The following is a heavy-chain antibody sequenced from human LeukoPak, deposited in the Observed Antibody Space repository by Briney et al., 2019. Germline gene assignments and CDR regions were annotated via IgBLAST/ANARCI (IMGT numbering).Heavy chain of an antibody. J-gene: IGHJ3*02. V-gene: IGHV4-59*08. CDR3: ASDFTIFGVVLSAFNI. CDR2: IYYSGST. CDR1: GDSISSYY. Sequence: PSETLSLTCTVSGDSISSYYWSWIRQPPGKGLEWIAYIYYSGSTNYNPSLKSRVTISVDTSKNQFSLNLTSVTAADTAVYYCASDFTIFGVVLSAFNIWGRGRMVTVSS. D-gene: IGHD3-3*01.